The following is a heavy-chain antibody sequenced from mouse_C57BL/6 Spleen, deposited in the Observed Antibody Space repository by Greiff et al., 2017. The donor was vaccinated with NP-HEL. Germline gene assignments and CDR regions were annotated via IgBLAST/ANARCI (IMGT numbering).Heavy chain of an antibody. Sequence: QVQLQQPGAELVKPGASVKVSCKASGYTFTSYWMHWVKQRPGQGLEWIVRIHPSDSDTNYNQKFKGKATLTVDKSSSTAYMQLSSLTSEDSAVYYCALIYYYGLYAMDYWGQGTSVTVSS. J-gene: IGHJ4*01. CDR3: ALIYYYGLYAMDY. V-gene: IGHV1-74*01. D-gene: IGHD1-1*01. CDR1: GYTFTSYW. CDR2: IHPSDSDT.